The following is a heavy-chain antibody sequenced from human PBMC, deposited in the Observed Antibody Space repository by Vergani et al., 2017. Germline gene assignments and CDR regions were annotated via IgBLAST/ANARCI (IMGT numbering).Heavy chain of an antibody. CDR3: ARDRGAVAGTLDYYYXMDV. V-gene: IGHV3-33*01. CDR1: GFTFSSYG. J-gene: IGHJ6*03. CDR2: IWYDGSNK. Sequence: QVQLVESGGGVVQPGRSLRLSCAASGFTFSSYGMHWVRQAPGKGLEWVAVIWYDGSNKYYADSVKGRFTISRDNSKNTLYLQMNSLRAEDTAVYYCARDRGAVAGTLDYYYXMDVWGKGTTVTVSS. D-gene: IGHD6-19*01.